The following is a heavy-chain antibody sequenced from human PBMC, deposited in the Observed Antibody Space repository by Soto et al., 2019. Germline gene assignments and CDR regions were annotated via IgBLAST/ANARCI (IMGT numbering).Heavy chain of an antibody. Sequence: ASVKVSCKASGGTFSSYAISWVRQAPGQGLEWMGGIIPIFGTANYAQKFQGRVTITADESTSTAYMELSSLRSEDTAVYYCARDRAAIEVAGLATWLDPWGQGTMVTVSS. CDR3: ARDRAAIEVAGLATWLDP. CDR2: IIPIFGTA. D-gene: IGHD6-19*01. CDR1: GGTFSSYA. J-gene: IGHJ5*02. V-gene: IGHV1-69*13.